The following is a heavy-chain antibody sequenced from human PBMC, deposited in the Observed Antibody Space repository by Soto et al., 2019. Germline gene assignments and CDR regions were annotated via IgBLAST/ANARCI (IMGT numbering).Heavy chain of an antibody. CDR2: VDYSGST. CDR1: GGSISSGGYY. Sequence: PSETLSLTCTVSGGSISSGGYYWNWIRQHPGKGLEWIGYVDYSGSTNYNPSLESRVAISIDRAKNQFSLKLSSVIAADTAVYYCARSVTMVRGVIIRKKNWFDPWGQGTLVT. V-gene: IGHV4-31*03. D-gene: IGHD3-10*01. J-gene: IGHJ5*02. CDR3: ARSVTMVRGVIIRKKNWFDP.